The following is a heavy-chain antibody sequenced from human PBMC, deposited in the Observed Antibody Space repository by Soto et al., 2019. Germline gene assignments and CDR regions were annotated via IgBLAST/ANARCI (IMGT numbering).Heavy chain of an antibody. CDR2: ISHSGAT. CDR3: ARHKSGSDWLDP. D-gene: IGHD2-15*01. CDR1: GGSSSAYY. V-gene: IGHV4-34*01. Sequence: SETLSLTCAVYGGSSSAYYWGWIRQPPGKGLEWIGQISHSGATDYNPSHKSRVSISGDTSKNQFSLILTSVTAADTAVYYCARHKSGSDWLDPWGQGTLVTVSS. J-gene: IGHJ5*02.